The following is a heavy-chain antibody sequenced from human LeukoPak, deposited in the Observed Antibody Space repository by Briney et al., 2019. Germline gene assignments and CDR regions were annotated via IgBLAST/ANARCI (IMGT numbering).Heavy chain of an antibody. D-gene: IGHD3-10*02. CDR1: GFTFSSYG. CDR2: IWYDGSNK. V-gene: IGHV3-33*06. Sequence: TGGSLRLSCAASGFTFSSYGMHWVRQAPGKGLEWVAVIWYDGSNKYYADSVKGRFTISRDNSKNTLYLQMNSLTAEDTAVYYCAKMVGVYDWFDPWGQGTLVTVSS. J-gene: IGHJ5*02. CDR3: AKMVGVYDWFDP.